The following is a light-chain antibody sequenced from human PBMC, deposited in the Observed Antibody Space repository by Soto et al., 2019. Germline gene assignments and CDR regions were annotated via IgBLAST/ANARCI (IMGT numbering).Light chain of an antibody. Sequence: EIVLTQSPATLSLSPGEIATLSCRASQCVSSYLAWYQQKPGQAPRLLIYDASNRATGIPARFSGSGSGTDFTLTISSLEPEDFAGYYCQQRSNWLLTFGGGTKVEIK. CDR2: DAS. V-gene: IGKV3-11*01. CDR3: QQRSNWLLT. J-gene: IGKJ4*01. CDR1: QCVSSY.